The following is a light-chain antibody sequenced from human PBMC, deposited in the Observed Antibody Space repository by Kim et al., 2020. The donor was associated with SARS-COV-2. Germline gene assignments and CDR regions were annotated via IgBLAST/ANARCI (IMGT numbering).Light chain of an antibody. CDR2: SNN. CDR3: AAWDDSLNGWV. CDR1: RSNIGSNS. J-gene: IGLJ3*02. Sequence: ELTQPPSASGTPGQRVTISCSGSRSNIGSNSVNWYQQLPGTAPKLHIYSNNQRPSGVPDRFSGSKSGTSASLAFSWLQSQDEADYYCAAWDDSLNGWVFGGGTQLTVL. V-gene: IGLV1-44*01.